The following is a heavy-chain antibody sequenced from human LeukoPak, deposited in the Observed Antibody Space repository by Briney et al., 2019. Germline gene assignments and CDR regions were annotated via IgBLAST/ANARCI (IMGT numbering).Heavy chain of an antibody. D-gene: IGHD2-2*02. CDR2: ISYDGSNK. Sequence: RSLRLSCAASGFTFSSYAMHWVRQAPGKGLEWVAVISYDGSNKYYADSVKGRFTISRDNSKNTLYLQMNSLRAEDTAVYYCARYCSSTSCYIGRGFDYWGQGTLVTVSS. CDR1: GFTFSSYA. CDR3: ARYCSSTSCYIGRGFDY. J-gene: IGHJ4*02. V-gene: IGHV3-30-3*01.